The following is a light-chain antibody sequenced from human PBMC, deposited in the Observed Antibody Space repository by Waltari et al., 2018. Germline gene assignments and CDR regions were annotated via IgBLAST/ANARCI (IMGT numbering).Light chain of an antibody. CDR3: QQYGSSPKVT. Sequence: EIVLTQSPGALSLSPGERATLSCRASKSVSSNFFAWYQQSPGQAPRLLIDDATTRATGIPSRFSGSGSGTDFTLTISRLEPEDFAVYYCQQYGSSPKVTFGGGTKVEIK. J-gene: IGKJ4*01. CDR2: DAT. V-gene: IGKV3-20*01. CDR1: KSVSSNF.